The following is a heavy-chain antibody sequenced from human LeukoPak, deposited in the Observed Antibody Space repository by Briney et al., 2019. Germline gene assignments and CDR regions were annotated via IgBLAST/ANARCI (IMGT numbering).Heavy chain of an antibody. CDR1: GFTFISYA. V-gene: IGHV3-23*01. Sequence: PGGSLRLSCAASGFTFISYAMSWVRQAPGKGLEWVSSLSGNAGRPYYADFVKGRFTISRDNSKNTLYLQMNSLRAEDTAVYYCAKDHRDSGNYYYYYGLDVWGQGTMVTVSS. CDR2: LSGNAGRP. D-gene: IGHD1-26*01. CDR3: AKDHRDSGNYYYYYGLDV. J-gene: IGHJ6*02.